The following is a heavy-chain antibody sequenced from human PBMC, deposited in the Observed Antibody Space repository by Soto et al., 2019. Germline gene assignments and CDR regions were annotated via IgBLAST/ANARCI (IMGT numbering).Heavy chain of an antibody. J-gene: IGHJ4*02. CDR3: ARHRPHSSSWSEDYFDY. CDR1: GGSIRSSSYS. Sequence: PSETLSLTCTVSGGSIRSSSYSWGWIRQPPGKGLEWIGSIYYSGSTYYNPSLKSRVTISVDTSKNQFSLKLSSVTAADTAVYYCARHRPHSSSWSEDYFDYWGQGTLVTVSS. CDR2: IYYSGST. D-gene: IGHD6-13*01. V-gene: IGHV4-39*01.